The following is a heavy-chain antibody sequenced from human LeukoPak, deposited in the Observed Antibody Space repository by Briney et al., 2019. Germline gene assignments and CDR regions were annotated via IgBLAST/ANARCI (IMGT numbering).Heavy chain of an antibody. J-gene: IGHJ6*03. CDR3: AAGDCSSTSCRYSYYYYMDV. Sequence: ASVKVSCKASGFTFTSSAVQWVRQARGQRLEWIGWIVVGSGKTNYAQRFQERVTITRDKSTSTVYMELSSLRSEDTAVYYCAAGDCSSTSCRYSYYYYMDVWGKGTTVAVSS. V-gene: IGHV1-58*01. D-gene: IGHD2-2*01. CDR1: GFTFTSSA. CDR2: IVVGSGKT.